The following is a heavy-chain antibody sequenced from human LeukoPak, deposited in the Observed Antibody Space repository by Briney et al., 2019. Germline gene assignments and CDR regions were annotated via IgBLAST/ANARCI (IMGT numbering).Heavy chain of an antibody. Sequence: QTGGSLRLSCAASGFIFSNYAMGWGRQAPGKGLEWVSSITGSGGNTYYADSVKGRFTFSRDNSKNTLHLQMNSLRAEDTAVYYCVRGLDHFDYWGQGTLVTVSS. V-gene: IGHV3-23*01. CDR3: VRGLDHFDY. J-gene: IGHJ4*02. CDR1: GFIFSNYA. D-gene: IGHD6-6*01. CDR2: ITGSGGNT.